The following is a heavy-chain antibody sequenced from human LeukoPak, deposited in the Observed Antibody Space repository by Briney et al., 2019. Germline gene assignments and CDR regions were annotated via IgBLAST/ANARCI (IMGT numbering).Heavy chain of an antibody. CDR1: GFTFSSYA. CDR3: AKAPTVTTGRVYYYMDV. V-gene: IGHV3-23*01. J-gene: IGHJ6*03. Sequence: GGSLRLSCAASGFTFSSYAMSWVRQAPGKGLEWVSAISGSGGSTYYADSVKGRFTISRDNSKNTLYLQMNSLRAEDTAVYYCAKAPTVTTGRVYYYMDVWGKGTTVTVSS. D-gene: IGHD4-11*01. CDR2: ISGSGGST.